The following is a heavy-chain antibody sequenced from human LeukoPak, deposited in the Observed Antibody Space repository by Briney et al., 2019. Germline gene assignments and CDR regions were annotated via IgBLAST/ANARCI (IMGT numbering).Heavy chain of an antibody. J-gene: IGHJ5*02. CDR2: ISAYNGNT. Sequence: GASVKVSCKASGYTFTSYGISWVRQAPGQGLEWMGWISAYNGNTNYALKLQGRVTMTTDTSTSTAYMELRSLRSDDTAVYYCAREGHYDSSGYYYGWFDPWGQGTLVTVSS. D-gene: IGHD3-22*01. CDR3: AREGHYDSSGYYYGWFDP. V-gene: IGHV1-18*01. CDR1: GYTFTSYG.